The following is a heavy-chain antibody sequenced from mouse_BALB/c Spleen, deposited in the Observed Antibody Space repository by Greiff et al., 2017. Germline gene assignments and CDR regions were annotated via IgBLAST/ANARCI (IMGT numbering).Heavy chain of an antibody. J-gene: IGHJ3*01. Sequence: LQQPGSELVRPGASVKLSCKASGYTFTSYWMHWVKQRPGQGLEWIGNVYPGSGSTNYDEKFKSKATLTVDTSSSTAYMQLSSLTSEDSAVYYCTGVLGWFAYWGQGTLVTVSA. CDR3: TGVLGWFAY. V-gene: IGHV1S22*01. CDR2: VYPGSGST. CDR1: GYTFTSYW.